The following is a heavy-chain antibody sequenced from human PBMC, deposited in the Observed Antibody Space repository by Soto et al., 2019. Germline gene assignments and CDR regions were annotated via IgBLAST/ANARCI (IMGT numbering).Heavy chain of an antibody. D-gene: IGHD2-8*02. Sequence: EVQLVQSGAEAKKPGESLRISCKGSGYNFANFWIGWVRQMPGKGLEWMGMIFPGDSDTKNSPSLEGQITMSVDKSDSSAYLQWWSLKASDTAIYYCAAGYSTGLDAFDIWGQGTMVTVSS. V-gene: IGHV5-51*01. CDR2: IFPGDSDT. J-gene: IGHJ3*02. CDR1: GYNFANFW. CDR3: AAGYSTGLDAFDI.